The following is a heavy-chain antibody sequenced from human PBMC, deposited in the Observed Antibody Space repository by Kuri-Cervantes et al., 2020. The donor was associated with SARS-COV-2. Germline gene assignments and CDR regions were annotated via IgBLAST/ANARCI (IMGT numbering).Heavy chain of an antibody. V-gene: IGHV4-31*03. CDR1: GGSIRSDGYY. CDR2: IYSGGTT. D-gene: IGHD3-22*01. Sequence: LRLSCTVSGGSIRSDGYYWSWIRQCPGKGLEWIGYIYSGGTTYYSPSLKSRLTISMDTSKNHFSLKLGAVTAADTAMYYCARYYYDSRGYVFFDYWGRGNPVTVSS. CDR3: ARYYYDSRGYVFFDY. J-gene: IGHJ4*02.